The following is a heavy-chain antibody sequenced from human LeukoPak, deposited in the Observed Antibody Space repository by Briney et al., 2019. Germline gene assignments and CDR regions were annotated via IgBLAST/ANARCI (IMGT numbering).Heavy chain of an antibody. Sequence: GGSLRLPCAASGFTFSSYSMNWVRQAPGKGLEWVSSISSSSSYIYYADSVKGRFTISRDNAKNSLCLQMNSLRAEDTAVYYCARDLRYYDSSGYYYFDYWGQGTLVTVSS. CDR3: ARDLRYYDSSGYYYFDY. CDR2: ISSSSSYI. D-gene: IGHD3-22*01. J-gene: IGHJ4*02. CDR1: GFTFSSYS. V-gene: IGHV3-21*01.